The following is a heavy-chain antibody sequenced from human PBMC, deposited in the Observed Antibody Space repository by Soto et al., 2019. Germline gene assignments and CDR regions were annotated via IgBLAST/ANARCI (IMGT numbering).Heavy chain of an antibody. J-gene: IGHJ3*02. Sequence: GGALRLSCAASGFTFSDYYISWIRQAPGKGLEWVSYISSSSSYTNYADSVKGRFTISRDNAKNSLYLQMNSLRAEDTAVYYCARGYHYYDSSGYDKWDAFDIWGQETMVTVS. CDR3: ARGYHYYDSSGYDKWDAFDI. CDR2: ISSSSSYT. CDR1: GFTFSDYY. V-gene: IGHV3-11*06. D-gene: IGHD3-22*01.